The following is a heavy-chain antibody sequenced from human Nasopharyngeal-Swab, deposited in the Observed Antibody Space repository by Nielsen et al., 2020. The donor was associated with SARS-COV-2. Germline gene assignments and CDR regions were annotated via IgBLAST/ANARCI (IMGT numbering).Heavy chain of an antibody. CDR1: GFTFSGFA. CDR2: ISGGDGMT. V-gene: IGHV3-23*01. CDR3: AKDLRGANFYRATYGFDV. J-gene: IGHJ6*02. D-gene: IGHD4/OR15-4a*01. Sequence: GGSLRLSCVGSGFTFSGFAMSWVRQTPEKGLEWVSAISGGDGMTYYADSVKGRATVSRENPKNTLYLELNSLRAEDTAVYFCAKDLRGANFYRATYGFDVWGQGTTVTVSS.